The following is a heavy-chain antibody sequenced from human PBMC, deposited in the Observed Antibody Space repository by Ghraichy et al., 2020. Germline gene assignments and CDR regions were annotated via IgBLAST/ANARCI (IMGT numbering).Heavy chain of an antibody. CDR2: ISSSGGNT. CDR3: AKGRAVASTYCFDY. V-gene: IGHV3-23*01. J-gene: IGHJ4*02. CDR1: GFTFSSYA. D-gene: IGHD6-19*01. Sequence: GGSLRLSCAASGFTFSSYAMSWVRQAPGKGLEWVSGISSSGGNTYNADSVKGRFTISRDNSKNTLYLQMNGLRGDDTAVYYCAKGRAVASTYCFDYWGQGTLVTVSS.